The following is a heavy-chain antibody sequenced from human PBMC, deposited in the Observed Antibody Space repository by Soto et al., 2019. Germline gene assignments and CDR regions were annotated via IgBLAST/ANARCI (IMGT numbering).Heavy chain of an antibody. CDR3: ARDYTHGSGRTYGYYGMDV. J-gene: IGHJ6*02. D-gene: IGHD3-10*01. Sequence: QVQLVESGGGVVQPGRSLRLSCVTSGFRFSDYGMHWVRHAPGKGLEWVAVILFDGTAELYVDSVKGRFTISRDISKNTMYLQMNSLRVEDTAVYYCARDYTHGSGRTYGYYGMDVWGQGTTVSVSS. CDR1: GFRFSDYG. V-gene: IGHV3-33*01. CDR2: ILFDGTAE.